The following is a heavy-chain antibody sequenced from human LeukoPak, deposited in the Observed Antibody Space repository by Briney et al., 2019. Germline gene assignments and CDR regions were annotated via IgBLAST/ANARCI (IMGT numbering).Heavy chain of an antibody. D-gene: IGHD6-19*01. Sequence: GASVKVSCKASGYTFTGYYMHWVRQAPGQGLEWMGWINPNSGGTNYAQKFQGRVTMTRDTSISTAYMELSRLRSDDTAVYYCARSSSGWYADAFDIWGQGTMVTVSS. CDR1: GYTFTGYY. CDR3: ARSSSGWYADAFDI. V-gene: IGHV1-2*02. CDR2: INPNSGGT. J-gene: IGHJ3*02.